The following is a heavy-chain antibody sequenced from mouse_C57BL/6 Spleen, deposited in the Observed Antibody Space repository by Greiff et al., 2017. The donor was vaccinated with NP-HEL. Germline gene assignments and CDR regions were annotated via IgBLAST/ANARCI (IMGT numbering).Heavy chain of an antibody. D-gene: IGHD1-1*01. CDR3: ARLGGSSNWYFDV. CDR2: INPSTGGT. Sequence: VQLQQSGPELVKPGASVKISCKASGYSFTGYYMNWVKQSPEKSLEWIGEINPSTGGTTYNQKFKAKATLTVDKSSSTAYMQLTSLTSEDSAVYYCARLGGSSNWYFDVWGTGTTVTVSS. J-gene: IGHJ1*03. CDR1: GYSFTGYY. V-gene: IGHV1-42*01.